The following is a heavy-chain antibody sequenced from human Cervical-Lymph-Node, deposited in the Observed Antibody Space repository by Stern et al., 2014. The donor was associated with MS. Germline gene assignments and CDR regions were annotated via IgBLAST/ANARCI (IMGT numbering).Heavy chain of an antibody. V-gene: IGHV1-2*04. CDR2: INPNSGGT. CDR3: ARSMVRGVIITSFDY. CDR1: GYTFTGYY. D-gene: IGHD3-10*01. Sequence: VQLVQSGAEVKKPGASVKVSCKASGYTFTGYYMHWVRQAPGQWLEWMGWINPNSGGTNYAQKFQGWVTMTRDTSISTAYMELSRLRSDDTAVYYCARSMVRGVIITSFDYWGQGTLVTVSS. J-gene: IGHJ4*02.